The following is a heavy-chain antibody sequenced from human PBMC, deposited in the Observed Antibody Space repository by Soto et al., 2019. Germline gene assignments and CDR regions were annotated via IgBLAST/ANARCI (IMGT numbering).Heavy chain of an antibody. CDR2: IYYSGST. Sequence: QVQLQESGPGLVKPSQTLSLTCTVSGGSISSGDYYWSWIRQHPGKGLEWIGYIYYSGSTYYNPSLRSRLTIXXDXSXXHFSLKLSSVTAADTAVYYCARGDDYGDYGGWFGPWGQGTLVTVSS. V-gene: IGHV4-31*03. D-gene: IGHD4-17*01. CDR3: ARGDDYGDYGGWFGP. J-gene: IGHJ5*02. CDR1: GGSISSGDYY.